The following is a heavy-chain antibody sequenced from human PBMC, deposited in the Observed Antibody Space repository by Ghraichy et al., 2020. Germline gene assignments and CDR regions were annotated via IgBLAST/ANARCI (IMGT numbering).Heavy chain of an antibody. V-gene: IGHV3-30*18. CDR1: GFTFSSYG. J-gene: IGHJ3*01. CDR2: ISYDGSNK. Sequence: GGSLRLSCAASGFTFSSYGMHWVRQAPGKGLEWVAVISYDGSNKYYADSVKGRFTISRDNSKSTLYLQMNSLRPEDTAVYNCAKKGPSPAAFDVWGQGTMVTVSS. CDR3: AKKGPSPAAFDV.